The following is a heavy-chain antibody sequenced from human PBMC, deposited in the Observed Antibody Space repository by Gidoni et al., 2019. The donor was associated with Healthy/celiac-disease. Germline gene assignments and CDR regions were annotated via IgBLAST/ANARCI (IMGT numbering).Heavy chain of an antibody. CDR2: IKQDGSEK. Sequence: EVQLVESGGGLVEPGGSLRLSCAASGFTFRSYWMSWVRQAPGKGLEWVANIKQDGSEKYYVDSVKGRFTISRDNAKNSLYLQMNSLRAEDTAVYYCARRGRTVVNTSFDYWGQGTLVTVSS. D-gene: IGHD2-15*01. V-gene: IGHV3-7*04. CDR3: ARRGRTVVNTSFDY. CDR1: GFTFRSYW. J-gene: IGHJ4*02.